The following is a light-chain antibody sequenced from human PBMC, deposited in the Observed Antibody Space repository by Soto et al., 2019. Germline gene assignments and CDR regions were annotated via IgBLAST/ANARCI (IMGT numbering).Light chain of an antibody. Sequence: EIVMTQSPATLSVSPGERATLSCRATESVVSSYLAWYQLKPGQAPRLLIYDASSRATGIPDRFSGSGSGTDFTLTISRLEPEDFAVYYCQQYGSSPKITFGQGTRLEIK. CDR2: DAS. J-gene: IGKJ5*01. CDR3: QQYGSSPKIT. V-gene: IGKV3-20*01. CDR1: ESVVSSY.